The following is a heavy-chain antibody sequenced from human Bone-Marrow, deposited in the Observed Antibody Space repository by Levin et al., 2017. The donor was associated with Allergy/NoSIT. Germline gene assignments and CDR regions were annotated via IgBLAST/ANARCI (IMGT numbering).Heavy chain of an antibody. D-gene: IGHD4-23*01. J-gene: IGHJ4*02. CDR3: AKEMTTVVPVFDY. CDR2: ITNSGRT. V-gene: IGHV3-23*01. CDR1: GFTFNNYA. Sequence: GGSLRLSCAASGFTFNNYAMSWVRQAPGKGLEWVSAITNSGRTYYADSVKGRFTVSRDNSKNTMYLQMNSLRADDTAVYYCAKEMTTVVPVFDYWGQGTLVTVSS.